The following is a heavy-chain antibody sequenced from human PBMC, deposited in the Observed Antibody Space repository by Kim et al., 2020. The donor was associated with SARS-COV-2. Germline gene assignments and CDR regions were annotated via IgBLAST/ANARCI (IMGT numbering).Heavy chain of an antibody. CDR3: ARDFDWSLDY. D-gene: IGHD3-9*01. CDR1: GGTFSSYG. Sequence: SVKVSCKASGGTFSSYGINWVRQAPGQGLEWMGRIIPILGIANYAQKFQGRVTITADKSTSTAYMELSSLRSEDTAVYYCARDFDWSLDYWGQGTLVTVSS. J-gene: IGHJ4*02. CDR2: IIPILGIA. V-gene: IGHV1-69*04.